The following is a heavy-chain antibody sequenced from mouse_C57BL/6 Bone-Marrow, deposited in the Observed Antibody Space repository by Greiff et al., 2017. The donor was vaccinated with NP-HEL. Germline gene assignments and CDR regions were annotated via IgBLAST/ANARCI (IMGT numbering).Heavy chain of an antibody. CDR2: IYPGDGDT. D-gene: IGHD2-1*01. CDR3: ARRGVYYGNYGFAY. J-gene: IGHJ3*01. V-gene: IGHV1-80*01. CDR1: GYAFSSYW. Sequence: QVQLQQSGAELVKPGASVKISCKASGYAFSSYWMNWVKQRPGKGLEWIGQIYPGDGDTNYNGKFKGKATLTADKASSTAYMQLSSLTSEDSAVYFCARRGVYYGNYGFAYWGQGTLVTVSA.